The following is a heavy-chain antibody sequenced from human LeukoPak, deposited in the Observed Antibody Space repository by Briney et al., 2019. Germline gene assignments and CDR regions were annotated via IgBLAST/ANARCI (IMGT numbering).Heavy chain of an antibody. CDR1: GGSISSYY. J-gene: IGHJ5*02. V-gene: IGHV4-59*01. D-gene: IGHD4-11*01. CDR2: IYYSGST. Sequence: SETLSLTCTVSGGSISSYYWSWIRQPPGKGLEWIGYIYYSGSTNYNPSLESRVTISVDTSKNQFSLKLSSVTAADTAVYYCAREYSNYGWFDPWGQGALVTVSS. CDR3: AREYSNYGWFDP.